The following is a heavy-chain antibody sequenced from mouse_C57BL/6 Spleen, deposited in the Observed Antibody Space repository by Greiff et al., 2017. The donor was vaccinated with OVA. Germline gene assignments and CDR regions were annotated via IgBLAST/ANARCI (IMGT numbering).Heavy chain of an antibody. D-gene: IGHD2-5*01. J-gene: IGHJ2*01. CDR3: TPYSNQFDY. CDR2: IDPETGGT. Sequence: QVQLQQSGAELVRPGASVTLSCKASGYTFTDYEMHWVKQTPVHGLEWIGAIDPETGGTAYNQKFKGKAILTADKSSSTAYMELRSLTSEDSAVHYCTPYSNQFDYWGQGTTLTVSS. V-gene: IGHV1-15*01. CDR1: GYTFTDYE.